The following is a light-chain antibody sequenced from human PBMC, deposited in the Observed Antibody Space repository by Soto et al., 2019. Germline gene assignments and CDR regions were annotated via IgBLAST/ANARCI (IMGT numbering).Light chain of an antibody. CDR3: SSYTSTSTFPPTV. J-gene: IGLJ3*02. CDR1: SSDVGGYNY. Sequence: QSVLTQPASVSGSPGQSITISCTGTSSDVGGYNYVSWYQHHPGKAPKLMIYVVSNRPSGVSDRFCGAESGNTASLIIPALQAEAVADYYCSSYTSTSTFPPTVFGRGTK. V-gene: IGLV2-14*03. CDR2: VVS.